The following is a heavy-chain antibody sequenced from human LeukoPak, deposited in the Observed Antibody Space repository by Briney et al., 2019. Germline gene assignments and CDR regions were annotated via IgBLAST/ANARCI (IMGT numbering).Heavy chain of an antibody. CDR3: ARYGYGSSGFFDY. J-gene: IGHJ4*02. D-gene: IGHD3-22*01. CDR1: GGSFSGHY. CDR2: IYHSGST. Sequence: PSETLSLTCAVYGGSFSGHYWSWVRQPPGKGLEWIGEIYHSGSTNYNPSLKSRVTISVDKSKNQFSLKLSSVTAADTAVYYCARYGYGSSGFFDYWGQGTLVTVSS. V-gene: IGHV4-34*01.